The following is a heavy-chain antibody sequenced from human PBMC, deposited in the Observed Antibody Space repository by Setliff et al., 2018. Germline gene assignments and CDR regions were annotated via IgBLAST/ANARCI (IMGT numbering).Heavy chain of an antibody. J-gene: IGHJ4*02. D-gene: IGHD1-26*01. V-gene: IGHV3-23*01. CDR2: ISYSDIT. CDR3: AIGGVQRRSSGTYFWN. CDR1: GFTFSTYA. Sequence: LRLSCAASGFTFSTYAMNWVRQAPGKGLEWVSGISYSDITDYADSVKGRFTISRDNSKNTLYLQMNSLRAEDTAVYYCAIGGVQRRSSGTYFWNWGQGTLVTVSS.